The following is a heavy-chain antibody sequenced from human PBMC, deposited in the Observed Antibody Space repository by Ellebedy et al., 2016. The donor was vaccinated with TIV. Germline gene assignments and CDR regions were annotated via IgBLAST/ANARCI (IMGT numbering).Heavy chain of an antibody. D-gene: IGHD3-22*01. CDR3: AGYDIGGYYYGIDN. CDR2: YSGST. J-gene: IGHJ4*02. Sequence: MPSETLSLTCNVSGGSITNYYWSWIRQPPGKGLEWIGYYSGSTDYNPSLKSRVTIFLDTSKSQLSLKLSPVTAADTAVYYCAGYDIGGYYYGIDNWGQGTLVTVSS. CDR1: GGSITNYY. V-gene: IGHV4-59*01.